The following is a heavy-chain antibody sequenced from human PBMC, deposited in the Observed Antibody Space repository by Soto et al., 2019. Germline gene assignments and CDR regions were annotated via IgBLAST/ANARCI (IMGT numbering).Heavy chain of an antibody. CDR2: ISSSSSFR. V-gene: IGHV3-21*01. D-gene: IGHD3-22*01. CDR3: ARDPPLAVLVVVATDDF. CDR1: GFSCTSNK. Sequence: GSLRLSWAASGFSCTSNKMNGVRQAPGKGLEWVSSISSSSSFRNYADSVKGRFSISRDNDKKLVYLQMDSLRAEDMAVYYCARDPPLAVLVVVATDDFWGQGTLVTVSS. J-gene: IGHJ4*02.